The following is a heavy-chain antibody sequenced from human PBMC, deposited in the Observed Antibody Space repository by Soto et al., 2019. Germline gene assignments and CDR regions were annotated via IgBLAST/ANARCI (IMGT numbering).Heavy chain of an antibody. D-gene: IGHD2-2*01. J-gene: IGHJ6*02. V-gene: IGHV3-33*01. CDR2: IWYDGSNK. Sequence: GGALRLSCAASGFIFSSYGMHWVRQAPGKGLEWVAVIWYDGSNKYYADSVKGRFTISRDNSKNTLYLQMNSLRAEDTAVYYCARAIYCSSTSCYDFYYYGMDVWGQGTTVTVSS. CDR1: GFIFSSYG. CDR3: ARAIYCSSTSCYDFYYYGMDV.